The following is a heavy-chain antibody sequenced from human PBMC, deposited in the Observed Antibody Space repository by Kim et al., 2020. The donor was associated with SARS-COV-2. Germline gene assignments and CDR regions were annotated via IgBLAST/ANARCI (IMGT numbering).Heavy chain of an antibody. D-gene: IGHD6-6*01. CDR2: INTNTGNP. CDR1: GYTFTSYA. J-gene: IGHJ6*02. Sequence: ASVKVSCKASGYTFTSYAMNWVRQAPGQGLEWMGWINTNTGNPTYAQGFTGRFVFSLDTSVSTAYLQISSLKAEDTAVYYCARGNFGSEKAHLIAARTYYYYGMDVWGQGTTVTVSS. CDR3: ARGNFGSEKAHLIAARTYYYYGMDV. V-gene: IGHV7-4-1*02.